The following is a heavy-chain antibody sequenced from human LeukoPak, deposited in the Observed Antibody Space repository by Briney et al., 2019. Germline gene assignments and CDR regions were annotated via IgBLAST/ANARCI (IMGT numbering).Heavy chain of an antibody. Sequence: GGSLRLSCAASRFTFSGSAMHWVRQASGKGLEWVGRIRSKANSYATAYAASVKGRFTISRDDSKNTAYLQMNSLKTEDTAVYYCTRHGEDGDYYYYGMDVWGQRTTVTVSS. J-gene: IGHJ6*02. V-gene: IGHV3-73*01. CDR3: TRHGEDGDYYYYGMDV. CDR2: IRSKANSYAT. CDR1: RFTFSGSA. D-gene: IGHD3-10*01.